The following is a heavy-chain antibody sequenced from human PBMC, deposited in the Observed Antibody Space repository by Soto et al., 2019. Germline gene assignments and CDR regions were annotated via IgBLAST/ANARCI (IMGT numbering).Heavy chain of an antibody. CDR1: GFTFSSYG. D-gene: IGHD6-19*01. Sequence: XVSLRLSCAASGFTFSSYGMHWVRQAPGKGLEWVAVISYDGSNKYYADSVKGRFTISRDNSKNTLYLQMNSLRAEDTAVYYCAKAGVAGPFDYWGQGTLVTVSS. V-gene: IGHV3-30*18. CDR3: AKAGVAGPFDY. J-gene: IGHJ4*02. CDR2: ISYDGSNK.